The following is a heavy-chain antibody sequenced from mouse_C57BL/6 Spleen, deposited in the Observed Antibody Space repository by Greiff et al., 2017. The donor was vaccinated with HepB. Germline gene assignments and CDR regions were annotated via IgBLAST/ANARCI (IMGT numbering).Heavy chain of an antibody. V-gene: IGHV1-63*01. CDR3: AISPGVATRYFDV. J-gene: IGHJ1*03. CDR2: IYPGGGCT. D-gene: IGHD1-1*01. CDR1: GYTFTNYW. Sequence: VQLQQSGAELVRPGTSVKMSCKASGYTFTNYWIGWAKQRPGHGLEWIGDIYPGGGCTNYNDKFKGKATLTADKYSSTAYMQFSSLTSEDSAIYYCAISPGVATRYFDVWGTGTTVTVAS.